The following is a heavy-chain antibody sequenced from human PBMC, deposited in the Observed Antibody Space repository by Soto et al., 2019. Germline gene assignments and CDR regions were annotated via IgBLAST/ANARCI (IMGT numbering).Heavy chain of an antibody. Sequence: QVQLVQSGDEVKKPGASVKVSCKASGYIFVNYGIAWVRQAPGQGLEWMGWISPYTGNTHSATKVQGRLTMTTDTSTGTAHMDLGSLTPDDTAVYYCVMVDNYVTPTPQDVWGQGTTVTVSS. CDR1: GYIFVNYG. J-gene: IGHJ6*02. CDR2: ISPYTGNT. D-gene: IGHD3-16*01. CDR3: VMVDNYVTPTPQDV. V-gene: IGHV1-18*01.